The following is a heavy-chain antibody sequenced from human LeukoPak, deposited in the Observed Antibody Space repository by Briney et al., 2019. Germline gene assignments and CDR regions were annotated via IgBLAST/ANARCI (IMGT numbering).Heavy chain of an antibody. CDR1: GFTFSSYA. Sequence: GGSLRLSCAASGFTFSSYAMSWVRQAPGKGLEWVSTISGSDGSTYYADSVKGRFTISRDNSKNTLYLQMNSLRAEDTAVYYCAKDDCSSTSCYSPHYWGQGTLVTVSS. J-gene: IGHJ4*02. CDR3: AKDDCSSTSCYSPHY. V-gene: IGHV3-23*01. CDR2: ISGSDGST. D-gene: IGHD2-2*01.